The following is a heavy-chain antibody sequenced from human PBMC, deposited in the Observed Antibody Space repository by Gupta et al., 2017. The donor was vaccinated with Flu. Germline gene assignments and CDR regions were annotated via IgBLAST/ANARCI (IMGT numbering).Heavy chain of an antibody. CDR1: GFTFSSYS. Sequence: EVQLVESGGGLVKPGGSLRLSCAASGFTFSSYSMNWVRQAPGKGLEWVSSSSSSSSYIYYADSVKGRFTISRDNAKNSLYLPMNSLGAEDTAVYYCARAWGIAVAGNDDDWGQGTLVTVSS. J-gene: IGHJ4*02. CDR3: ARAWGIAVAGNDDD. V-gene: IGHV3-21*01. CDR2: SSSSSSYI. D-gene: IGHD6-19*01.